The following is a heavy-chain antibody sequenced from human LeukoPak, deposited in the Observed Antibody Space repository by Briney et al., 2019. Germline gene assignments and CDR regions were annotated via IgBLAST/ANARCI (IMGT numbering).Heavy chain of an antibody. J-gene: IGHJ3*02. CDR2: IKQDGSEK. CDR3: ARGSDAFDI. CDR1: GYSFTSYW. Sequence: GESLKISCKGSGYSFTSYWIAWVRQAPGKGLEWVANIKQDGSEKYYVDSVKGRFTISRDNAKNSLYLQMNSLRAEDTAVYYCARGSDAFDIWGQGTMVTVSS. V-gene: IGHV3-7*01.